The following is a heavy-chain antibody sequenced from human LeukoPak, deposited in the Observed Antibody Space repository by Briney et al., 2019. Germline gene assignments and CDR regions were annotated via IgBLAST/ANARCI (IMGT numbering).Heavy chain of an antibody. V-gene: IGHV1-2*04. CDR1: GYTFTGYY. CDR2: ISPNSGGT. CDR3: ASYSKSSTPFDY. D-gene: IGHD2-2*01. J-gene: IGHJ4*02. Sequence: ASVKVSCKASGYTFTGYYMHWVRQAPGQGLEWMGWISPNSGGTNYAQKFQGWVTMTRDTSISTAYMELSRLRSDDTAVYYCASYSKSSTPFDYWGQGTLVTVSS.